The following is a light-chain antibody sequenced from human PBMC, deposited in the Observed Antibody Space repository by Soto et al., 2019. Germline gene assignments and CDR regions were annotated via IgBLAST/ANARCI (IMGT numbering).Light chain of an antibody. CDR3: QQYNTYPLT. J-gene: IGKJ4*01. V-gene: IGKV1-5*03. Sequence: DIQMTQSPSTLSASVGDSVTITCRASQSISPWLVWYQQKPGKAPTLLIYKASSLEGGVPSRFSGSGSGTDFNITISSLQPDDFATYYCQQYNTYPLTFGGGTTVEIK. CDR1: QSISPW. CDR2: KAS.